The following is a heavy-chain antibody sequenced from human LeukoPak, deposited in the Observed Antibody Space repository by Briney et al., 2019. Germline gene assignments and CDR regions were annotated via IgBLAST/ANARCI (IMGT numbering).Heavy chain of an antibody. CDR3: ASTLRRGYCSSTSCYLHGDY. CDR2: IYHSGST. D-gene: IGHD2-2*01. Sequence: SETLSLTCTVSGYSISSGYYWGWIRQPPGKGLEWIGSIYHSGSTYYNPSLKSRVTISVDTSKNQFSLKLSSVTAADTAVYYCASTLRRGYCSSTSCYLHGDYWGQGTLVTVSS. CDR1: GYSISSGYY. V-gene: IGHV4-38-2*02. J-gene: IGHJ4*02.